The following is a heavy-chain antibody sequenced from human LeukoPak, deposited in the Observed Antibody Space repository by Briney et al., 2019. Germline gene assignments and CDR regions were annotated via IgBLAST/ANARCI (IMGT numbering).Heavy chain of an antibody. D-gene: IGHD1-7*01. CDR1: GGSISSYY. J-gene: IGHJ5*02. V-gene: IGHV4-4*09. CDR3: ARQGGEVWNYEIWFDP. Sequence: SETLSLTCTVSGGSISSYYWSWIRQPPGKGLEWIGYIYTSGSTNYNPSLKSRVTISVDTSKNQFSLKLSSVTAADTAVYYCARQGGEVWNYEIWFDPWGQGTLVTVSS. CDR2: IYTSGST.